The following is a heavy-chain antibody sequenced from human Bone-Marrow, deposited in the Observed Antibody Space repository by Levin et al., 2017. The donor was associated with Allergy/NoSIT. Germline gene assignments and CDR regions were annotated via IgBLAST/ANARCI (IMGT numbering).Heavy chain of an antibody. V-gene: IGHV1-69*13. D-gene: IGHD3-22*01. CDR1: GGTFSEFA. CDR2: IIRVFGTI. Sequence: ASVKVSCKVSGGTFSEFAISWVRQAPGQGLEWMGGIIRVFGTINYAQKFQDRVTITADESTSTAYMELRSLRSEDTAVYYCARATYYYDRSGYPIWGQGTPVTVSS. CDR3: ARATYYYDRSGYPI. J-gene: IGHJ4*02.